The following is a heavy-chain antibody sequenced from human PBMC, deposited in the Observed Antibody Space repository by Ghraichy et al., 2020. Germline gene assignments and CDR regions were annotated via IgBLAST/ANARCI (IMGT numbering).Heavy chain of an antibody. Sequence: GESLNISCAASGFTFSSYWMSWVRQAPGKGLEWVANIKQDGSEKYYVDSVKGRFTISRDNVKNSLYLQMNSLRAEDTAVYYCARDQGWLSYTNPDAFDIWGQGTMVTVSS. CDR3: ARDQGWLSYTNPDAFDI. J-gene: IGHJ3*02. CDR2: IKQDGSEK. CDR1: GFTFSSYW. V-gene: IGHV3-7*01. D-gene: IGHD3-10*01.